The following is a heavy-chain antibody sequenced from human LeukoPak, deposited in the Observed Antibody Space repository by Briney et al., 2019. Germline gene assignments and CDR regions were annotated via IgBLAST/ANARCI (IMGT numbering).Heavy chain of an antibody. V-gene: IGHV4-61*01. Sequence: SETLFLTCTVSGGSISSSSYYWSWIRQPPGKGLEWIGYIYYSGSTNYNPSLKSRVTISVDTSKNQFSLKLSSVTAADTAVYYCARGYCSSTSCSGYYYGMDVWGQGTTVTVSS. CDR3: ARGYCSSTSCSGYYYGMDV. CDR1: GGSISSSSYY. J-gene: IGHJ6*02. D-gene: IGHD2-2*01. CDR2: IYYSGST.